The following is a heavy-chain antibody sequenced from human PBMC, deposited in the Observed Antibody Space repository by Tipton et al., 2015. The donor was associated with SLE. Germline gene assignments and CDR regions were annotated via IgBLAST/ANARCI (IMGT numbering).Heavy chain of an antibody. D-gene: IGHD1-14*01. Sequence: SLRLSCAASGFTFSSYWMHWVRQTPGKGLVWVSRLNSDGITTEYADSVKGRFTISRDNAKNSLYLQMTSLRAEDTAVYYCARDSGIRTVDYWGQGTLVIASS. CDR3: ARDSGIRTVDY. CDR1: GFTFSSYW. CDR2: LNSDGITT. V-gene: IGHV3-74*03. J-gene: IGHJ4*02.